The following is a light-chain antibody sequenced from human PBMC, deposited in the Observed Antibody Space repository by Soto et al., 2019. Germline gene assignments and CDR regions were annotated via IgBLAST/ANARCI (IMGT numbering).Light chain of an antibody. CDR1: SSNIGAGYD. V-gene: IGLV1-40*01. CDR2: GNS. Sequence: QSVLTQPPSVSGAPGQRVTISCTGSSSNIGAGYDVHWYQQLPGTAPKLLIYGNSNRPSGVPDRFSGSKSGTSASLVITGLQAEDEADYYCQSYDSSLSEVFGGGTKLTVL. CDR3: QSYDSSLSEV. J-gene: IGLJ3*02.